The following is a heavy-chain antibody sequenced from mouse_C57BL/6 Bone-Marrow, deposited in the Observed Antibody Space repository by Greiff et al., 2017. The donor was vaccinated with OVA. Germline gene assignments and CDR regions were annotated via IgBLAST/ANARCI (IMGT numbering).Heavy chain of an antibody. V-gene: IGHV3-8*01. J-gene: IGHJ2*01. CDR1: GYSITSDY. D-gene: IGHD1-1*01. CDR3: ARCGVYYELYYFDY. Sequence: EVKLEESGPGLAKPSQTLSLTCSVTGYSITSDYWNWIRKFPGNKLEYMGYLRYSGSTYYNPSLKSRISITRDTSKNQYYLQLNSVTTDDTTTKYCARCGVYYELYYFDYWGQSTTLTASS. CDR2: LRYSGST.